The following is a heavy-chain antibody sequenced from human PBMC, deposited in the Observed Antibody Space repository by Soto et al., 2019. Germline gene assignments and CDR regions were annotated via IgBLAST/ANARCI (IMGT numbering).Heavy chain of an antibody. V-gene: IGHV6-1*01. CDR1: GDIVSSNSAA. CDR2: TYYRSKWYN. Sequence: SQTLSLTCAISGDIVSSNSAAWNWIRQSPSRGLEWLVRTYYRSKWYNDYAVSVKSRITINPDTSKNQFSLQLNSVTPEDTAVYYCARVPVGYCSSTCCYYYFYGMDVRGQGTTVTVSS. D-gene: IGHD2-2*01. J-gene: IGHJ6*02. CDR3: ARVPVGYCSSTCCYYYFYGMDV.